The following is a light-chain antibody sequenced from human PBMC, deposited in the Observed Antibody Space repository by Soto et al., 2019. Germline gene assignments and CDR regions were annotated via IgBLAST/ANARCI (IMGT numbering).Light chain of an antibody. CDR1: QGISNY. J-gene: IGKJ4*01. CDR3: QKYNFAILT. Sequence: DIQMTQSPSSLSASVGDRVTITCRASQGISNYLAWYQQKPGKVPKLLIYAASTLQSGVPSRFSGSGSGTDYTLTISSVQLHYVATDSCQKYNFAILTFGGGTKVEIK. CDR2: AAS. V-gene: IGKV1-27*01.